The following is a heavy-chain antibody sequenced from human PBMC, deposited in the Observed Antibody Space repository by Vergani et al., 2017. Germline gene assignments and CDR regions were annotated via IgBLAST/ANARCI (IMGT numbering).Heavy chain of an antibody. V-gene: IGHV4-34*01. J-gene: IGHJ3*02. Sequence: QVQLQQWGAGLLKPSETLSLTCAVYGGSFSGYYWSWIRQPPGKGLEWIGEINHSGSTNYNPSLKSRVTISVDTSKNQFSLKLSSVTAADTAVYYCARVLGSYCSGGSCYSEDDAFDIWGQGTMVTVSS. CDR2: INHSGST. CDR1: GGSFSGYY. D-gene: IGHD2-15*01. CDR3: ARVLGSYCSGGSCYSEDDAFDI.